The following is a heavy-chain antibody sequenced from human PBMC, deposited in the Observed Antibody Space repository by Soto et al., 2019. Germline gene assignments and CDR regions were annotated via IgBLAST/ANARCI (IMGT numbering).Heavy chain of an antibody. CDR2: IKGDGSEK. J-gene: IGHJ6*02. D-gene: IGHD4-4*01. CDR1: RFTFTSYW. CDR3: GRHEVRNAVGV. V-gene: IGHV3-7*01. Sequence: SEGSLRRSCVASRFTFTSYWMSWVRQAPGKGLEWVANIKGDGSEKRYVDSVKGRLTISRDNAKNSVYLQMNSLRVEDTALYYRGRHEVRNAVGVGGQGTTGTVSS.